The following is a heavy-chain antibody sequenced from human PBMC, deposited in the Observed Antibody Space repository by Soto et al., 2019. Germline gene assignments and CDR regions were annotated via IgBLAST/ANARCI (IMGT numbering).Heavy chain of an antibody. J-gene: IGHJ5*02. Sequence: QVRLQESGPGLVKPSETLALTCTVSGASISSSSHYWGWIRQPPGKGLEWIGNMRDNGRTYYNPSLTSRVTISIDTSTNQVSLEVNPVTAADTALYYCVFYNCSSGWVDPWGQGTLVIVSS. CDR3: VFYNCSSGWVDP. CDR2: MRDNGRT. V-gene: IGHV4-39*01. D-gene: IGHD1-1*01. CDR1: GASISSSSHY.